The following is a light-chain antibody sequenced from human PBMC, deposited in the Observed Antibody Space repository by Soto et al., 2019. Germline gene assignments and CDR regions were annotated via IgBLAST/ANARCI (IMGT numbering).Light chain of an antibody. J-gene: IGKJ1*01. V-gene: IGKV3-20*01. CDR2: GAS. CDR1: QSVSSSY. Sequence: EIVLTKSPGTLSLSPGERSTLSCRASQSVSSSYLAWYQQKPGQAPRLLIYGASSRATGIPDRFSGSGSGTDFTLTISSLEPEDFAVYYCQQDGSSSYAFGQGTKV. CDR3: QQDGSSSYA.